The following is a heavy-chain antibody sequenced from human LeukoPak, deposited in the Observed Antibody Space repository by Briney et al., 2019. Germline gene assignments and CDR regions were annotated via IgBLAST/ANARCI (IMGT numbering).Heavy chain of an antibody. CDR2: IYPGDSET. Sequence: GESLKISCKGCGYSFTSYWIGWVRQMPGKGLERMGIIYPGDSETRYSPSFQGQVTISADKSISTAYLQWSSLKASDTAMYYCARHRSPGYCSSTSCPPHYYMDVWGKGTTVTVSS. V-gene: IGHV5-51*01. J-gene: IGHJ6*03. CDR3: ARHRSPGYCSSTSCPPHYYMDV. CDR1: GYSFTSYW. D-gene: IGHD2-2*01.